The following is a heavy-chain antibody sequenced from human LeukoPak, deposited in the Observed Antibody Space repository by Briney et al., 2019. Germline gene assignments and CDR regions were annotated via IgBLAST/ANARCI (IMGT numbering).Heavy chain of an antibody. D-gene: IGHD3-16*02. Sequence: GGSLRLSRAASGFTFSNYAMSWVRQAPGKGLEWVSRISGSGGSTDYAGSVKGRFTISRDNSKNTLYLQMNSLRAEDTAVYYCAKVEADYVWGSYRSYYYYMDVWGKGTTVTVSS. V-gene: IGHV3-23*01. CDR3: AKVEADYVWGSYRSYYYYMDV. CDR2: ISGSGGST. CDR1: GFTFSNYA. J-gene: IGHJ6*03.